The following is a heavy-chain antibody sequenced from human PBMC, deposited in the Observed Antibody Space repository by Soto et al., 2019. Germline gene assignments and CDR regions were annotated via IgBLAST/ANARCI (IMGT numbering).Heavy chain of an antibody. D-gene: IGHD6-13*01. CDR2: IIPILGIA. CDR3: ARGNPMRGLAAAGIRNYYYYMDV. J-gene: IGHJ6*03. Sequence: GASVKVSCKASGGTISSYTISWVRQAPGQGLEWMGRIIPILGIANYAQKFQGRVTVTADKSTSTAYMELSSLRSEDTAVYYCARGNPMRGLAAAGIRNYYYYMDVWGKGTTVTVSS. V-gene: IGHV1-69*02. CDR1: GGTISSYT.